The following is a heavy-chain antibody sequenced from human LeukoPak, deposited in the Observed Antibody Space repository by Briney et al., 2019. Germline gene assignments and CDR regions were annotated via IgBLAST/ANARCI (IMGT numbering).Heavy chain of an antibody. J-gene: IGHJ3*02. D-gene: IGHD3-22*01. CDR1: GFTFSSYG. CDR2: IYYSGNT. Sequence: GSLRLSCAASGFTFSSYGMSWVRQAPGKGLEWIGSIYYSGNTYYKSSLKSRVTIAVDTSKNQFSLKLNSVTAADTAVYYCARESYYDSSGYSHDAFDIWGQGTMVTVSS. CDR3: ARESYYDSSGYSHDAFDI. V-gene: IGHV4-39*07.